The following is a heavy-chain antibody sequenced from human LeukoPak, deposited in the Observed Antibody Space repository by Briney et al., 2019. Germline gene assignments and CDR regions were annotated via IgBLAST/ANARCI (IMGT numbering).Heavy chain of an antibody. CDR1: GFPFSSYG. Sequence: PGGSLRLSCAASGFPFSSYGMHWVRQAPGKGPEWVAVISHDGSNKYYEDSVKGRFTISRDNSKNTLYLQMNSLRAEDTAVYYCAKDAGVVVIANFFDYWGQGTLVTVSS. J-gene: IGHJ4*02. CDR3: AKDAGVVVIANFFDY. V-gene: IGHV3-30*18. D-gene: IGHD3-22*01. CDR2: ISHDGSNK.